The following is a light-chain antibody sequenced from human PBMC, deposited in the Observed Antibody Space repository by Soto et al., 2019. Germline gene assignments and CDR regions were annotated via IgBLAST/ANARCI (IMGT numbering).Light chain of an antibody. CDR3: QQRSNWPPWT. J-gene: IGKJ1*01. Sequence: EIVLTQSPAPLSLSPGERATLSCRASQSVSSYLAWYQQKPGQAPRLLIYGAFNRATDMPGRFSGSGSGTDFTLTISSLEPEDFAVYYCQQRSNWPPWTFGQGTKVDIK. V-gene: IGKV3-11*01. CDR2: GAF. CDR1: QSVSSY.